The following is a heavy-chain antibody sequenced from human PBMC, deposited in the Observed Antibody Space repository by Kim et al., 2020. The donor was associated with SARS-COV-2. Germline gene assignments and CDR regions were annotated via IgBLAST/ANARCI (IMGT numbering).Heavy chain of an antibody. CDR3: AKADYYDSAGYHTWKAFDP. J-gene: IGHJ5*02. D-gene: IGHD3-22*01. CDR1: EFTFHDYG. Sequence: GSLRLSCAASEFTFHDYGMAWVRQAPGKGLEWVSLITGSGGDTYYADSVKGRFTISRDNSQNILFLQMNSLRAEDSAVYFCAKADYYDSAGYHTWKAFDPGGRETVDTVFS. V-gene: IGHV3-23*01. CDR2: ITGSGGDT.